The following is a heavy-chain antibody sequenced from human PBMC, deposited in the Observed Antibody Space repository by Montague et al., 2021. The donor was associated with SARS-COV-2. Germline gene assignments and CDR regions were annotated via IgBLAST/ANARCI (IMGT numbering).Heavy chain of an antibody. Sequence: SLRLSCAASGFTFSSYAMHWVRQAPGKGLEWVAVISNDGSNKYYADSVRGRFTISRDNSKNTLYLQMNSLRAEDTAVYYCARDGTVVNAFDIWGQGTMVTVSS. CDR2: ISNDGSNK. D-gene: IGHD4-23*01. J-gene: IGHJ3*02. CDR3: ARDGTVVNAFDI. V-gene: IGHV3-30-3*01. CDR1: GFTFSSYA.